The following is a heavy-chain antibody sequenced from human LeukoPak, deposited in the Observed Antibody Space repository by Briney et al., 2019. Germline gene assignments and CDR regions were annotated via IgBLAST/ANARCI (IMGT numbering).Heavy chain of an antibody. Sequence: ASVKVSCKVSGYSLTELSMHWVRQPPGKGLEWMGTFDPEDGETTYAQKFQGRVTMTEDTSTDTAYMELSSLRSEDTAVYYCATERGGNYGYFYYGMDVWGQGTTVTVSS. CDR2: FDPEDGET. D-gene: IGHD1-26*01. CDR3: ATERGGNYGYFYYGMDV. V-gene: IGHV1-24*01. J-gene: IGHJ6*01. CDR1: GYSLTELS.